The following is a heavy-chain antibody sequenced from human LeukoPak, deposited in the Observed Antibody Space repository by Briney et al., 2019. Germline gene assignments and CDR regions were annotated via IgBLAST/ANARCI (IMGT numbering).Heavy chain of an antibody. D-gene: IGHD2-2*01. J-gene: IGHJ4*02. CDR2: ISYDGSNK. V-gene: IGHV3-30-3*01. Sequence: GGSLRLSCVASGSTFSSYVIHWVRQAPGKGLEWVAIISYDGSNKYYADSVKGRFTISRDNSKNTLYLQMSSLRAEDTAVYYCARGPCSSTSCYGGYYFDYWGQGTLVTVSS. CDR1: GSTFSSYV. CDR3: ARGPCSSTSCYGGYYFDY.